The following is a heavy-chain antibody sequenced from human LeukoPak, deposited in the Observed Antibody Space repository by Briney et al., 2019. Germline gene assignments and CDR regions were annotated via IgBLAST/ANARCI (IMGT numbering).Heavy chain of an antibody. CDR2: ISAYNGNT. CDR3: AGGAVTNYYYYMDV. V-gene: IGHV1-18*01. J-gene: IGHJ6*03. CDR1: GYTFTSYG. D-gene: IGHD4-17*01. Sequence: ASVKVSCKASGYTFTSYGISWVRQAPGQGREWMGWISAYNGNTNYAQKFQGRVTITADKSTSTAYMELSSLRSEDTAVYYCAGGAVTNYYYYMDVWGKGTTVTVSS.